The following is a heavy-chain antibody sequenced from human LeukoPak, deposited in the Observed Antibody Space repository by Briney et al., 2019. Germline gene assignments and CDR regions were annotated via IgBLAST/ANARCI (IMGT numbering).Heavy chain of an antibody. D-gene: IGHD3-9*01. Sequence: GRSLRLALLPFGLSVEKSWMNCVSHAPGEGLLCVSRVDADVSNTHYVDSVKGRFTISRDNAKDTLYLQMNSLRVEDTAVYYCARGGWFLYDALDMWGQGTLVTVSS. J-gene: IGHJ3*02. V-gene: IGHV3-74*01. CDR1: GLSVEKSW. CDR3: ARGGWFLYDALDM. CDR2: VDADVSNT.